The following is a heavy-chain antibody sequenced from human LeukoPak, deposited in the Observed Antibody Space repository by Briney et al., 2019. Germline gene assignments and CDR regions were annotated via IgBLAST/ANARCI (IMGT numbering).Heavy chain of an antibody. V-gene: IGHV3-30*02. J-gene: IGHJ4*02. D-gene: IGHD4-23*01. CDR1: GFTFNNFG. Sequence: GGPLRLSCAASGFTFNNFGMHWVRQAPGKGLEWVSFIGYEGVHKYYADSVKGRFTISKDNSKATLYLQMNSLRPEDTAVYYCAKDLHGGYSSDYWGQGTLVTVFS. CDR3: AKDLHGGYSSDY. CDR2: IGYEGVHK.